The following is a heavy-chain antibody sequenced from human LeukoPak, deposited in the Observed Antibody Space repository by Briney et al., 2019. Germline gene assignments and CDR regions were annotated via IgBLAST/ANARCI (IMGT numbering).Heavy chain of an antibody. Sequence: SQTLSLTCAISGDSVSSNSDAWNWIRQSPSRGLEWLGRTYYRSKWYNDYAVSVKSRITINPDTSKNQFSLQLNSVTPEDTAVYYCAREVGSSWYIWFDPWGQGTLVTVSS. J-gene: IGHJ5*02. CDR3: AREVGSSWYIWFDP. V-gene: IGHV6-1*01. CDR2: TYYRSKWYN. CDR1: GDSVSSNSDA. D-gene: IGHD6-13*01.